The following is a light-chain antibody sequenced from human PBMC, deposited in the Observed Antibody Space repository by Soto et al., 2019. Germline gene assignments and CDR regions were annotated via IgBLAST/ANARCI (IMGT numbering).Light chain of an antibody. CDR3: CSFAGTYTI. CDR1: SRDVGGYSH. V-gene: IGLV2-11*01. J-gene: IGLJ2*01. Sequence: QSALTQPRSVSGSPGQSVTISCTGSSRDVGGYSHVSRFQQHPGKAPKLLIYDVTKRPSGVPDRFSGSKSGNTASLTISGLQAEDESDYYCCSFAGTYTIFGGGTKLTVL. CDR2: DVT.